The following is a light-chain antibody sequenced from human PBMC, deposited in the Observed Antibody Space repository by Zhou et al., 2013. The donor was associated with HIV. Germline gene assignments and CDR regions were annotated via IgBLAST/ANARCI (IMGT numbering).Light chain of an antibody. CDR1: QDISSW. CDR2: GAS. Sequence: DIQLTQSPSSVSASVGDRVSITCRASQDISSWLAWYQQKPGKAPKLLIYGASGLQSGVPSRFSGSGSGADYTLTISSLQPEDFATYYCQQAHSFPYTFGLGDQAGDQT. V-gene: IGKV1-12*01. CDR3: QQAHSFPYT. J-gene: IGKJ2*01.